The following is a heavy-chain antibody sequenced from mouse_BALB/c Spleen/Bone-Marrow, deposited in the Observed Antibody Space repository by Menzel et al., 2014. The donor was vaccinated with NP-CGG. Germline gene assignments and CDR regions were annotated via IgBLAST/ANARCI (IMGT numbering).Heavy chain of an antibody. CDR3: AKLGFSY. CDR2: IWGDGNT. CDR1: GFSLTGYG. J-gene: IGHJ3*01. Sequence: VKLQESGPGLVAPSQSLSITCTVSGFSLTGYGVNWVRQPPGKGLEWLGMIWGDGNTYYNSALKSRLSINKDNSKSQVFLKMNSLHTDVTTRLYCAKLGFSYWGEGSLVTISA. V-gene: IGHV2-6-7*01.